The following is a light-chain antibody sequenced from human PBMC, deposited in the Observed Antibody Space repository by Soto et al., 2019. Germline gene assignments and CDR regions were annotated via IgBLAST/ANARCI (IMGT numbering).Light chain of an antibody. CDR3: CSYAGSSTFYV. CDR2: QVS. V-gene: IGLV2-23*02. Sequence: QSALRRAACGAGSRSQWMTIPCTRTSSDVGSYNLVSWYQQHPGEAPKLMIYQVSKRPSGVSNRFSGSKSGNTASLTISGLQAEDEADYYCCSYAGSSTFYVFGTGTKVTVL. J-gene: IGLJ1*01. CDR1: SSDVGSYNL.